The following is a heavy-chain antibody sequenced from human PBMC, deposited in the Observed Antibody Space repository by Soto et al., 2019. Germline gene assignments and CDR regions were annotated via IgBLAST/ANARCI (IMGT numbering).Heavy chain of an antibody. Sequence: SETLSLTCTVSGGSISSYYWSWIRQPPGKGLEWIGFIYYSGSTNYNPSLQSRVTISVDTSKNQSSLKLSSVTAAATAVYYCARGRQPPAPPGYWGQGTLVTSPQ. J-gene: IGHJ4*02. D-gene: IGHD5-18*01. CDR2: IYYSGST. CDR3: ARGRQPPAPPGY. V-gene: IGHV4-59*01. CDR1: GGSISSYY.